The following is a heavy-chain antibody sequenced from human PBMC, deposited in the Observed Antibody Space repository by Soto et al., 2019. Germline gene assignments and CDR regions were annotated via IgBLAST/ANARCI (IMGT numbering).Heavy chain of an antibody. D-gene: IGHD6-19*01. J-gene: IGHJ4*02. Sequence: SETLSLTSTVSGDPISGYWSWIRQPPGKGLDWIGYLYHVGSTNYNPPLKNRLAISVDTSKNQLSLQLRFVTAADTAVYYGAKECPQCGWFVYWGQGTLVTVS. CDR3: AKECPQCGWFVY. V-gene: IGHV4-59*01. CDR1: GDPISGY. CDR2: LYHVGST.